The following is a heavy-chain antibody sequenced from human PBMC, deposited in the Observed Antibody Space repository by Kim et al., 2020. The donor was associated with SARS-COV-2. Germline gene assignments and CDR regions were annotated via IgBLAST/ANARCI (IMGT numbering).Heavy chain of an antibody. CDR3: ARTEDLLDGDYDFGMDV. J-gene: IGHJ6*02. D-gene: IGHD3-3*01. V-gene: IGHV1-2*06. CDR2: INPNSGGT. CDR1: GYTFTGYY. Sequence: ASVKVSCKASGYTFTGYYMHWVRQAPGQGLEWMGRINPNSGGTNYAQKFQGRVTMTRDTSISTAYMELSRLRSDDTAVYYCARTEDLLDGDYDFGMDVWGQGTTVTVSS.